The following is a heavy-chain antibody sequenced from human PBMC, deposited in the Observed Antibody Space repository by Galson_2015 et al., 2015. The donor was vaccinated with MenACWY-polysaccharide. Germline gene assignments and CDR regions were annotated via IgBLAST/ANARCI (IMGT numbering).Heavy chain of an antibody. CDR1: GYTFTGYY. D-gene: IGHD2-2*01. Sequence: VSCKASGYTFTGYYMHWVRQAPGQGLEWMGWINPNSGGTNYAQKFQGRVTMTRDTSISTAYMELSRLRSDDTAVYYCARDIPIVVVPAATYYYYYGMDVWGQGTTVTVSS. J-gene: IGHJ6*02. V-gene: IGHV1-2*02. CDR3: ARDIPIVVVPAATYYYYYGMDV. CDR2: INPNSGGT.